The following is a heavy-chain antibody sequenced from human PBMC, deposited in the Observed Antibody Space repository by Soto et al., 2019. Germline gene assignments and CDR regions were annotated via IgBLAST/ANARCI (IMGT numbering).Heavy chain of an antibody. J-gene: IGHJ6*03. D-gene: IGHD1-26*01. CDR1: GFTFNNYA. CDR3: ARDRGGGIRYYYYYMDV. Sequence: AGGSLRLSCAASGFTFNNYAMTWVRQAPGKGLEWVSTISGSGGSTYYADSVKGRFTISRDNSKNTLYLQMNSLRAEDTAVYYCARDRGGGIRYYYYYMDVWGKGATVTVSS. CDR2: ISGSGGST. V-gene: IGHV3-23*01.